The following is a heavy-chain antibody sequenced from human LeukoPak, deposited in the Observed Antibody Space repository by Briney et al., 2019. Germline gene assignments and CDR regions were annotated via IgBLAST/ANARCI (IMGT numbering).Heavy chain of an antibody. V-gene: IGHV5-51*01. Sequence: GESLKISCKGSGYSFTSYWIGWVRQMPGKGLEWMGIIYPGDSDTRYSPSFQGQVTISADKSISTAYLQWSSLKASDTAMYYCARRYCSGGSCYGGIPAFDIWGQGTMVTVSS. CDR1: GYSFTSYW. D-gene: IGHD2-15*01. CDR2: IYPGDSDT. J-gene: IGHJ3*02. CDR3: ARRYCSGGSCYGGIPAFDI.